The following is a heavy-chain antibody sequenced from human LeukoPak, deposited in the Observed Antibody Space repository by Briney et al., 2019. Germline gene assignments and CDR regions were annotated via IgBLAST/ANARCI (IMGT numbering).Heavy chain of an antibody. CDR2: ISGSGNRT. V-gene: IGHV3-23*01. CDR3: TKASRVAVAGGRFDY. CDR1: GLTFSQYG. J-gene: IGHJ4*02. Sequence: GGSLRLSCVGSGLTFSQYGVSWVRQAPGKGLEWVSGISGSGNRTYYVDSVKGRFSISRDNSKNTAYLQMNSLGAEDTAVYYCTKASRVAVAGGRFDYWGQGTLVTVSS. D-gene: IGHD6-19*01.